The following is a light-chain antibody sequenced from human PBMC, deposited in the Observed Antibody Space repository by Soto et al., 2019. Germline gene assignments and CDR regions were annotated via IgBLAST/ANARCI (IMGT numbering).Light chain of an antibody. Sequence: ELVLAQSPVTLSVSPGDGTALSCRASQSVGNNLAWYQQKPGQAPRLLIYGASSRATGIPDRFSGTGSETDLTLTISRLEPEDFAVYYCQQYDNSPITFGQGTRLEI. V-gene: IGKV3-20*01. J-gene: IGKJ5*01. CDR2: GAS. CDR1: QSVGNN. CDR3: QQYDNSPIT.